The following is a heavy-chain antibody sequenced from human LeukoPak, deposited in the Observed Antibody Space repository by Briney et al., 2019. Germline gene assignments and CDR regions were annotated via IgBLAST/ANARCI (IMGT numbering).Heavy chain of an antibody. D-gene: IGHD3-22*01. J-gene: IGHJ6*03. CDR1: GGSISSGGYS. Sequence: SQTLSLTCAVSGGSISSGGYSWSWIRQPPGKGLEWIGYIYYSGSTNYNPSLKSRVTISVDTSKNQFSLKLSSVTAADTAVYYCTRGSIAYYYMDVWGKGTTVTISS. CDR2: IYYSGST. V-gene: IGHV4-30-4*07. CDR3: TRGSIAYYYMDV.